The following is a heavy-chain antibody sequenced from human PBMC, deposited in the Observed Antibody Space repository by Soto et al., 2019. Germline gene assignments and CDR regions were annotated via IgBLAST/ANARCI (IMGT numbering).Heavy chain of an antibody. V-gene: IGHV3-30-3*01. CDR2: VSYEGNNK. CDR1: GFSFNNYN. J-gene: IGHJ6*02. CDR3: ARAGSTTCRPPVCQYYGMEV. D-gene: IGHD2-2*01. Sequence: QVQLVESGGGVVQPGRSLRLSCAASGFSFNNYNLHWVRQAPGKGLEWVAVVSYEGNNKYYGDSVKGRFTISKDESNTAVYRQMPTFRSEATANYYCARAGSTTCRPPVCQYYGMEVRGLGTTVTVFS.